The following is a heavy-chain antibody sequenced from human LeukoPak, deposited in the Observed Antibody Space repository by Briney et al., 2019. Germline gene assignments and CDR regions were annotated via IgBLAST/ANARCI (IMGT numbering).Heavy chain of an antibody. CDR1: GFTFSNYA. Sequence: GGSLRLSCAASGFTFSNYAMTWVRQAPGKGLVWVSRINTDGSDTNYADSVKGRFTISRDNAKNTLYLQMNSLRAEDTAVYYCARDRGYSTWGQGSLVTVPS. CDR3: ARDRGYST. D-gene: IGHD6-13*01. CDR2: INTDGSDT. J-gene: IGHJ5*02. V-gene: IGHV3-74*01.